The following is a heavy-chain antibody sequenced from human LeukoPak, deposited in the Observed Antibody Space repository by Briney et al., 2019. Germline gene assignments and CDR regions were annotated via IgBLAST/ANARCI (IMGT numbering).Heavy chain of an antibody. CDR2: IYTSGST. CDR3: ARETVGYYDILTGYTAAYFDY. V-gene: IGHV4-4*07. CDR1: GGSLSSYY. J-gene: IGHJ4*02. D-gene: IGHD3-9*01. Sequence: PSETLSLTCTVSGGSLSSYYWSWIRQPAGKGLEWIGRIYTSGSTNYNPSLKSRVTMSVDTSKNQFSLKLSSVTAADTAVYYCARETVGYYDILTGYTAAYFDYWGQGTLVTVSS.